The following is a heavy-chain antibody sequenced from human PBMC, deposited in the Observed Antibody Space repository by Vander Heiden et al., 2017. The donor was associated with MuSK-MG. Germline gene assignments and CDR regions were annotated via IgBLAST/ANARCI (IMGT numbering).Heavy chain of an antibody. D-gene: IGHD3-22*01. V-gene: IGHV1-69*17. CDR1: GGTFSSYA. CDR2: IIPIFGIA. Sequence: QVQLVQSGAEVKKPGSSVKVSCKASGGTFSSYAISWVRQAPGQGLEWMGGIIPIFGIANYAQKFQGRVTITADKSTSTAYMELSSLRSEDTAVYYCAAGVYYYDSSGLMIPYYGMDVWGQGTTVTVSS. CDR3: AAGVYYYDSSGLMIPYYGMDV. J-gene: IGHJ6*02.